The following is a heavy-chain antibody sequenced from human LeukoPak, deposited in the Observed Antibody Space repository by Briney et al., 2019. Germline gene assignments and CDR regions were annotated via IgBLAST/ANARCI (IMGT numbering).Heavy chain of an antibody. CDR3: ARDPVNDAFDI. V-gene: IGHV1-2*02. J-gene: IGHJ3*02. CDR1: GYTFTGYY. CDR2: INPNSGDT. Sequence: ASVKVSCKASGYTFTGYYMHWVRQAPGQGLEWMGWINPNSGDTNYAQKFQGRVTMTRDTSISTAYMELSRLRSDDTAVYYCARDPVNDAFDIWGQGTMVTVSS.